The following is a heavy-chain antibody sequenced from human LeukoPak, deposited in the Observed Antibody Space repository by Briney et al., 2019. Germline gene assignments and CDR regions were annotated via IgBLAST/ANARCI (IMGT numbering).Heavy chain of an antibody. J-gene: IGHJ4*02. Sequence: PGGSLRLSCAASGFTFDDYAMHWVRQAPGKGLEWVSGISWNSGSIGYADSVKGRFTISRDNAKNSLYLQMNSLRAEDTAVYYCAKIPKGGYFDSWGQGTLVTVSS. V-gene: IGHV3-9*01. CDR3: AKIPKGGYFDS. CDR2: ISWNSGSI. CDR1: GFTFDDYA. D-gene: IGHD2-2*01.